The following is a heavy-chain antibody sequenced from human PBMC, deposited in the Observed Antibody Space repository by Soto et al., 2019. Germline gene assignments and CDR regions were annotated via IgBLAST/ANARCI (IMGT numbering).Heavy chain of an antibody. CDR3: ARHQSIPIFGVVTSGYFDY. CDR2: IYSGGST. D-gene: IGHD3-3*01. J-gene: IGHJ4*02. V-gene: IGHV3-53*01. CDR1: GFTVSSNY. Sequence: GGSLRLSCAASGFTVSSNYMSWVRQAPGRGLEWVSVIYSGGSTYYADSVKGRFTISRDNSKNTLYLQMNSLRAEDTAVYYCARHQSIPIFGVVTSGYFDYWGQGTLVTVSS.